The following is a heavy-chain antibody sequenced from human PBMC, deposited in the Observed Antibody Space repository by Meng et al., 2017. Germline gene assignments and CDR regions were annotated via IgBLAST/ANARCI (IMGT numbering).Heavy chain of an antibody. D-gene: IGHD5-12*01. CDR1: GYTFTSYA. CDR2: INAGNGNT. J-gene: IGHJ4*02. Sequence: VQLVQSGAEVKKPGASVKVSCKASGYTFTSYAMHWVRQAPGQRLEWMGWINAGNGNTKYSQKFQGRVTITRDTSASTAYMELSSLRSEDTAVYYCARDRIVATTLGRGYYFDYWGQGTLVTVSS. CDR3: ARDRIVATTLGRGYYFDY. V-gene: IGHV1-3*01.